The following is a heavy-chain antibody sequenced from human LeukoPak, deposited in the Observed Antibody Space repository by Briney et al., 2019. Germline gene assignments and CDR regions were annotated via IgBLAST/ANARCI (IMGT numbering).Heavy chain of an antibody. CDR3: ARDSRFGELYGMDI. CDR1: GLTLSNYW. D-gene: IGHD3-10*01. CDR2: IKQDGSEK. Sequence: HPGGSLRLSCTASGLTLSNYWMIWVRQAPGKGLQWVAKIKQDGSEKYYVDSVKGRFTISRDNAKNSLYLQMNSLRAEDTAVYYCARDSRFGELYGMDIWGQGTTVTVSS. V-gene: IGHV3-7*03. J-gene: IGHJ6*02.